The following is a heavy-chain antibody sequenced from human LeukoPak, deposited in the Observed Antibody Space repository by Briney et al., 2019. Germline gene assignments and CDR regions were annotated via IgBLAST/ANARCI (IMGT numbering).Heavy chain of an antibody. Sequence: GGSLRLSCAASGFILSHHGMHWVRQAPGKGLEWVAFIRYDGGNKYYADSVKGRFTISRDNSKNTLFLEMSSLRTEDTAVYYCAKGSGAYGHPTSPLFDFWGQGTLVTVSS. J-gene: IGHJ4*02. CDR1: GFILSHHG. CDR2: IRYDGGNK. D-gene: IGHD3-3*01. V-gene: IGHV3-30*02. CDR3: AKGSGAYGHPTSPLFDF.